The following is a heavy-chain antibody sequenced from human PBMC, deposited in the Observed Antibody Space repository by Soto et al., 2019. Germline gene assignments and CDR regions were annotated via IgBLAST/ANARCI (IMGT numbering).Heavy chain of an antibody. Sequence: SETLSLTCTVSGGSISSGGYYWSWIRQHPGKGLEWIGYIYYSGSTYYNPSLKSRVTISVDTSKNQFSLKLSSVTAADTAVYYCARAGSLAGTGWADAFDSWGQGTMVTVSS. CDR3: ARAGSLAGTGWADAFDS. J-gene: IGHJ3*02. D-gene: IGHD6-19*01. CDR1: GGSISSGGYY. CDR2: IYYSGST. V-gene: IGHV4-31*03.